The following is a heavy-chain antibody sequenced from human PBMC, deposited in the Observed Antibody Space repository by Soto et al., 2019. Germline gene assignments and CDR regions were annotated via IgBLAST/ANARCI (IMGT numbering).Heavy chain of an antibody. D-gene: IGHD4-17*01. J-gene: IGHJ6*02. CDR3: ARRAAVTSVPDISYYYYGLDV. CDR2: IIPMFGST. Sequence: SVKVSCKAFGGTFSSYAICWVRQAPGQGPEWMGGIIPMFGSTNYAQKFQGRVTITADESTSTAFMELSGLKSEDTAVYYCARRAAVTSVPDISYYYYGLDVWGQGTTVTVSS. V-gene: IGHV1-69*13. CDR1: GGTFSSYA.